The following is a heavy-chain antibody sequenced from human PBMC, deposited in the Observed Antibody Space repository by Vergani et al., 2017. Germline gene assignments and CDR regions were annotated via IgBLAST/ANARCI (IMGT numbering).Heavy chain of an antibody. CDR2: MNPNSGNT. Sequence: QVQLVQSGAEVKKPGASVKVSCKASGYTFTSYDINWVRQATGQGLEWMGWMNPNSGNTGYAQKFQGRVTMTRNTSISTAYMELSSLRSEDTAVYYCARRGRIVGAKYNWFDPWGEGILVTVSS. D-gene: IGHD1-26*01. J-gene: IGHJ5*02. CDR1: GYTFTSYD. CDR3: ARRGRIVGAKYNWFDP. V-gene: IGHV1-8*01.